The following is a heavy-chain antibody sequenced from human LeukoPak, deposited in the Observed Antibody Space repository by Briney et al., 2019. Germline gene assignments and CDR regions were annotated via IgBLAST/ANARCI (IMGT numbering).Heavy chain of an antibody. J-gene: IGHJ5*02. V-gene: IGHV4-4*07. Sequence: SETLSLTCTVSGGSISSYYWSWIRQPAGKGLEWIGHIYNSGSTNYNPSLKSRVTISVDKSKNQFSLKLGSVTATDTAVYYCARGYYDSSGYYRYGNWFDPWGQGTLVTVSS. D-gene: IGHD3-22*01. CDR3: ARGYYDSSGYYRYGNWFDP. CDR2: IYNSGST. CDR1: GGSISSYY.